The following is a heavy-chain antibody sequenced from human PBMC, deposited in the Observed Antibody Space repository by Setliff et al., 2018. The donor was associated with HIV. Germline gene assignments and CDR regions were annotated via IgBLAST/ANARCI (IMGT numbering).Heavy chain of an antibody. D-gene: IGHD1-20*01. J-gene: IGHJ4*02. CDR3: ARAVYYFDF. V-gene: IGHV4-59*01. CDR1: DDFITSYY. Sequence: KTSETLSLTCTVSDDFITSYYWSWIRQPPGKGLEWIGYIYYSGSTNYSPSLKSRVTISLDMSTSQFSLRLSSVTAADTAVYYCARAVYYFDFWGQGTLVTVSS. CDR2: IYYSGST.